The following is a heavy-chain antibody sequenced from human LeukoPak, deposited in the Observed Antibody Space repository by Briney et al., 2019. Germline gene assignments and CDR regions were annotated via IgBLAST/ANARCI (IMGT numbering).Heavy chain of an antibody. CDR3: ARALAAFDI. V-gene: IGHV3-33*01. Sequence: GGSLRLSCEAAGFAFSSYSMHWVRQAPGKGLEWVAAIWPDGSNKYYANSVKGRFTISRDNSKNTLYLQMNSLRGDDTAVYYCARALAAFDIWGQGTMVTVSS. CDR2: IWPDGSNK. CDR1: GFAFSSYS. J-gene: IGHJ3*02.